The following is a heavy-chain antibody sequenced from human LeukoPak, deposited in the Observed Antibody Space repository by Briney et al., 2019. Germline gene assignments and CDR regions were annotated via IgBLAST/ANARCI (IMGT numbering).Heavy chain of an antibody. CDR3: AKGDGAAAGRGAGY. CDR1: GFTFDDYA. V-gene: IGHV3-9*01. D-gene: IGHD6-13*01. J-gene: IGHJ4*02. Sequence: PGGSLRLSCAASGFTFDDYAMHWVRQAPGKGLEWVSGISWNSGSIGYADSVKGRFTFSRDNAKNSLYLQMNSLRAEDTALYYCAKGDGAAAGRGAGYWGQGTLVTVSS. CDR2: ISWNSGSI.